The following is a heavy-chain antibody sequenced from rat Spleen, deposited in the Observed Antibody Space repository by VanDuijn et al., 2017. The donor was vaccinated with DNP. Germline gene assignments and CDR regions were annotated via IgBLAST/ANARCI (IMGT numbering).Heavy chain of an antibody. CDR1: GFTFSDYY. CDR2: INYDGSSI. J-gene: IGHJ3*01. CDR3: ARHGVFYGLTFAY. D-gene: IGHD1-6*01. Sequence: EVQLVESGGGLVQPGRSLTLSCAASGFTFSDYYMAWVRQAPKKGLEWVASINYDGSSIYYGDSVKGRFTMSRDNAKSTLYLQMNSLRSEDTATYYCARHGVFYGLTFAYWGQGTLVTVSS. V-gene: IGHV5-22*01.